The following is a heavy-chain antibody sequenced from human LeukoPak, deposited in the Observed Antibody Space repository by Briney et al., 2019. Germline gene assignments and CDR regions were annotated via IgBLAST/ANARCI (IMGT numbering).Heavy chain of an antibody. J-gene: IGHJ5*02. D-gene: IGHD6-19*01. Sequence: SETLSLTCTVSGGSISSYYWSWIRQPPGKGLEWIGYIYYSGSTNCNPSLKSRVTISVDTSKNQFSLKLSSVTAADTAVYYCARREVAGTFDPWGQGTLVTVSS. V-gene: IGHV4-59*08. CDR3: ARREVAGTFDP. CDR1: GGSISSYY. CDR2: IYYSGST.